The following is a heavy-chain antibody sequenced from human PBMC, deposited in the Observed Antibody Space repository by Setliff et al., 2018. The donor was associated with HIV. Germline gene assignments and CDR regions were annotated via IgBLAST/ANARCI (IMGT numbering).Heavy chain of an antibody. CDR2: IDASANT. D-gene: IGHD4-17*01. V-gene: IGHV4-38-2*02. CDR1: GSSISSNYY. Sequence: SETLSLTCTVSGSSISSNYYWAWIRQAPGKGLEWIGCIDASANTYYIPSLKSRVTISEDMSKNQFSLKLSSVTAADTAVYYCAKTGDYEAGYYYGIDVWGQGTTVTVSS. J-gene: IGHJ6*02. CDR3: AKTGDYEAGYYYGIDV.